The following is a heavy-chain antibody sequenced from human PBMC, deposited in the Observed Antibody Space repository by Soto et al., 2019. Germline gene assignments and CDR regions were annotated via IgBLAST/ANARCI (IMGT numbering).Heavy chain of an antibody. CDR2: ISSNGGST. D-gene: IGHD3-3*01. V-gene: IGHV3-64*01. CDR3: ARAADANPFGVVFYGNYYYYYYMDV. J-gene: IGHJ6*03. Sequence: PGGSLRLSCAASGFTFSSYAMHWVRQAPGKGLEYVSAISSNGGSTYYANSVKGRFTISRDNSKNTLYLQMGSLRAEDMAVYYCARAADANPFGVVFYGNYYYYYYMDVWGKGTTVTVSS. CDR1: GFTFSSYA.